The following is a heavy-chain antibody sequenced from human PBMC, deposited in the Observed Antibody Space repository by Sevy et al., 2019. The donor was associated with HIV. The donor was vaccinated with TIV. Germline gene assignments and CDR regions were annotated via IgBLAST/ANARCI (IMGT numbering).Heavy chain of an antibody. CDR3: TTAQPPSQTYYYGSGSLGSFDY. CDR2: IKSKTDDGTA. J-gene: IGHJ4*02. CDR1: GFTFSNAW. Sequence: GGSLRLSCAASGFTFSNAWMSWVRQAPGKGLEWVGRIKSKTDDGTATYAAPMKGRFTISRDDSKNTRYLQMNSLKTEDTAVYYCTTAQPPSQTYYYGSGSLGSFDYWGQGTLVTVSS. D-gene: IGHD3-10*01. V-gene: IGHV3-15*01.